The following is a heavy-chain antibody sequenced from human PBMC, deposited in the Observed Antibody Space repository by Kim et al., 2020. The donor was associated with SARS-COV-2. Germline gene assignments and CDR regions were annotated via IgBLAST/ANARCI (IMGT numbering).Heavy chain of an antibody. CDR1: GFNIHNYG. CDR3: AKDVDTGLDVDFDQ. Sequence: GGSLRLSCVASGFNIHNYGMSWFRQAPGKGLEWVSGIGYSGLMLSYADSVRGRATVSRDTSTNTLYLEMNSLRVEDTAVYYCAKDVDTGLDVDFDQWGRGTLVTVSS. V-gene: IGHV3-23*01. J-gene: IGHJ4*02. CDR2: IGYSGLML. D-gene: IGHD5-18*01.